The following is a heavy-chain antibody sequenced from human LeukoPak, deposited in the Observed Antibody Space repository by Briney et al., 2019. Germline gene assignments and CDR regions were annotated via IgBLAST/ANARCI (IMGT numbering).Heavy chain of an antibody. Sequence: PGGSLRLSCAASGFTFTGYYMHWVRQAPGQGLEWMGWINPNSGGTNYAQKFQGRVTMTRDTSISTAYMELSRLRSDDTAVYYCARDYCSGGSCHETPWFDPWGQGTLVTVSS. CDR1: GFTFTGYY. V-gene: IGHV1-2*02. D-gene: IGHD2-15*01. CDR3: ARDYCSGGSCHETPWFDP. J-gene: IGHJ5*02. CDR2: INPNSGGT.